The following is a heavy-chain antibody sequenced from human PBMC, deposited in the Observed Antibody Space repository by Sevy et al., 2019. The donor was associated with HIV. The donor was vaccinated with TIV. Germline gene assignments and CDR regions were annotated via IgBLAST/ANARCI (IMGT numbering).Heavy chain of an antibody. CDR2: IYYSGST. CDR1: GGSISSGGYY. V-gene: IGHV4-31*03. Sequence: SEALSLTCTVSGGSISSGGYYWSWIRQHPGKGLEWIGYIYYSGSTYYNPSLKSRVTISVDTSKNQFSLKLSSVTAADTAVYYCAREGVGSDSSGYLIWGQGTMVTVSS. D-gene: IGHD3-22*01. J-gene: IGHJ3*02. CDR3: AREGVGSDSSGYLI.